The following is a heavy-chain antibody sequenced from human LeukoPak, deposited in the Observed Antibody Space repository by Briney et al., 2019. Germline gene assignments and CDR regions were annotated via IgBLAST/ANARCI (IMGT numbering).Heavy chain of an antibody. CDR3: AKLREWELPDLFDY. CDR2: ISGSGGSR. J-gene: IGHJ4*02. V-gene: IGHV3-23*01. D-gene: IGHD1-26*01. Sequence: GGSLRLSCAASGFTFSTYGMSWVRQAPGKGLGWVSGISGSGGSRFYTDSVKGRFTISRDNSKNTLYLQMNSLRAEDTAVYYCAKLREWELPDLFDYWGQGTLVTVSS. CDR1: GFTFSTYG.